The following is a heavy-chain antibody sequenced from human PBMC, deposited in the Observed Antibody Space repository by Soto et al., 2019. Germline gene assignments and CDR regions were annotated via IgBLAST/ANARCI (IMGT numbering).Heavy chain of an antibody. V-gene: IGHV5-51*01. Sequence: GESLKISCKASGYDFTSYWIHWVRQMPGEGLEWMGIIYPGDSDTKYSPSFQGQVTMSVDESISTAYLQWSSLKASDTAMYYCARHPGTTLFYYGVDVWGQGTTVTVS. J-gene: IGHJ6*02. CDR1: GYDFTSYW. D-gene: IGHD1-7*01. CDR3: ARHPGTTLFYYGVDV. CDR2: IYPGDSDT.